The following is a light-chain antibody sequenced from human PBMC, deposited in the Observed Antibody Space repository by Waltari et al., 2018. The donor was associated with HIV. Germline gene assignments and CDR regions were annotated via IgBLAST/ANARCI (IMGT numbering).Light chain of an antibody. V-gene: IGKV3-20*01. J-gene: IGKJ2*01. Sequence: EIVLTQYPGTLSLSPGDSATLSCRASQSVSSSYLVSYQQKPGQAPRILIYGASSRATGIPDRCSGSGSGTDFTLTISRLEPEDVAVYYCQQYGSSPPYTFGQGTKLEIK. CDR1: QSVSSSY. CDR2: GAS. CDR3: QQYGSSPPYT.